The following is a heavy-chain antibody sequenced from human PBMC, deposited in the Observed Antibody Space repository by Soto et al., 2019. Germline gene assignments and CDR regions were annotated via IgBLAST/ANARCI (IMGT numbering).Heavy chain of an antibody. CDR2: IRSKANSYAT. CDR3: TMTGMDV. J-gene: IGHJ6*04. V-gene: IGHV3-73*01. Sequence: EVLLVESGGGLVQPGGSLKLSCAASGFTFSGSAMHWVRQASGKGLEWVGRIRSKANSYATAYAASVKGRFTISRDDSRTKAYLRMSRLKTEDTAVYYCTMTGMDVWGKGTTVTVSS. CDR1: GFTFSGSA.